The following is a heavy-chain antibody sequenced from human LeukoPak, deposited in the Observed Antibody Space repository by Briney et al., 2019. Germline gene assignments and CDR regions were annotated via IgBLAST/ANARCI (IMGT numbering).Heavy chain of an antibody. J-gene: IGHJ4*02. V-gene: IGHV1-2*02. D-gene: IGHD6-19*01. Sequence: GASVKVSCKASGYTFTGYYMHWVRQAPGQGLEWMGWINPNSGGTNYAQKFQGRVTMTRDTSISTAYMELSRLRSDDTAVYYCARATSGWSPHAFDYWGQGTLVTVSS. CDR1: GYTFTGYY. CDR3: ARATSGWSPHAFDY. CDR2: INPNSGGT.